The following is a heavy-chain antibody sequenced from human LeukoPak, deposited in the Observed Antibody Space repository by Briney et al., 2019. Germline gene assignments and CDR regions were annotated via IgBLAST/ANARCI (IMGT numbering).Heavy chain of an antibody. D-gene: IGHD3-3*01. CDR3: ARSPDDFWSGYENWFDP. J-gene: IGHJ5*02. V-gene: IGHV1-69*01. CDR1: GGTFSSYA. Sequence: SVKVSCKASGGTFSSYAISWVRQAPEQGLEWMGGIIPIFGTANYAQKFQGRVTITADESTSTAYMELSSLRSEDTAVYYCARSPDDFWSGYENWFDPWGQGTLVTVSS. CDR2: IIPIFGTA.